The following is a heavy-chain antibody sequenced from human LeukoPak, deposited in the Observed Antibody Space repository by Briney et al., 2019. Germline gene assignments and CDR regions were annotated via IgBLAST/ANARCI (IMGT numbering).Heavy chain of an antibody. CDR1: GFTFDDYA. D-gene: IGHD6-19*01. V-gene: IGHV3-9*01. CDR2: ISWNSGSI. Sequence: GRSLRLSCAASGFTFDDYAMHWVRQAPGKGLEWVSGISWNSGSIGYADSVKGRFTISRDNAKNSLYLQMNSLRAEDTALYYCAKGDSYSSTSATSHDYWGQGTLVTVSS. J-gene: IGHJ4*02. CDR3: AKGDSYSSTSATSHDY.